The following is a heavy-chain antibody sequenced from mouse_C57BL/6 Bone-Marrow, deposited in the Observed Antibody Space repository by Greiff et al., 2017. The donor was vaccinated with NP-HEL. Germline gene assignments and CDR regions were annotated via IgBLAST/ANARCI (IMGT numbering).Heavy chain of an antibody. J-gene: IGHJ1*03. CDR3: ARKGWGYFDV. V-gene: IGHV2-2*01. CDR1: GFSLTSYG. D-gene: IGHD2-3*01. CDR2: IWSGGST. Sequence: VQLQESGPGLVQPSQSLSITCTVSGFSLTSYGVHWVRQSPGKGLAWLGVIWSGGSTDYNAAIISSVSIRKASSKSQVFFKMNGLQADDTAIDYCARKGWGYFDVWGTGTPVTVSS.